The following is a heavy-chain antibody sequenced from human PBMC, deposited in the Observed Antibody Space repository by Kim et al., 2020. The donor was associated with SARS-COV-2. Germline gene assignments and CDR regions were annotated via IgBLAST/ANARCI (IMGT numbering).Heavy chain of an antibody. D-gene: IGHD6-6*01. Sequence: GGSLRLSCAASGFTFSSYGMHWVRQAPGKGLEWVAVISYDGSNKYYADSVKGRFTISRDNSKNTLYLQMNSLRAEDTAVYYCAKGEGGGQLVPYYYYYGMDVWGQGTTVTISS. CDR3: AKGEGGGQLVPYYYYYGMDV. CDR1: GFTFSSYG. J-gene: IGHJ6*02. CDR2: ISYDGSNK. V-gene: IGHV3-30*18.